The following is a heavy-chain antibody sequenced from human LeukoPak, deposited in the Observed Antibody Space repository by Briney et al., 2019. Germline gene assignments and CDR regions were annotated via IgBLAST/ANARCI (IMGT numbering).Heavy chain of an antibody. J-gene: IGHJ3*02. D-gene: IGHD3-22*01. V-gene: IGHV3-53*01. Sequence: GGSLRLSCAASGFTVSSNYMSWGRQAPGKGLEWVSVIYSGGSTYYADSVKGRFTISRDNSKNTLYLQMNSLRAEDTAVYYCARDGFSSGYPYDAFDIWGQGTMVTVSS. CDR1: GFTVSSNY. CDR2: IYSGGST. CDR3: ARDGFSSGYPYDAFDI.